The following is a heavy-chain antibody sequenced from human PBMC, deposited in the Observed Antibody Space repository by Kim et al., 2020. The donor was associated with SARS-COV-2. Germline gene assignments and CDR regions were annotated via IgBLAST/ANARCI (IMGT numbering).Heavy chain of an antibody. D-gene: IGHD5-12*01. CDR3: ARDRRVHGVAIDEEGMDV. J-gene: IGHJ6*02. CDR2: ISSSSSTI. CDR1: GFTFSSYS. V-gene: IGHV3-48*02. Sequence: GGSLRLSCAASGFTFSSYSMNWVRQAPGKGLEWVSYISSSSSTIYYADSVKGRFTISRDNAKNSLYLQMNSLRDEDTAVYYCARDRRVHGVAIDEEGMDVWGQGTTVTVSS.